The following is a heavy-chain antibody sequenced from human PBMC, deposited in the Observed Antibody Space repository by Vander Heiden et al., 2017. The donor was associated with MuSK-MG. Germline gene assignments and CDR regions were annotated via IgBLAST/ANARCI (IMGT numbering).Heavy chain of an antibody. J-gene: IGHJ4*02. Sequence: EVQLVESGGGLVQPGRSLRLSCTASGFTFGDYAMSWVRQAPGKGLEWVSLIRSKAYGGTTEYAASVKGRFTISRDDSKSIAYLQMNSLKTEDTAVYYCIRVILGYYFDYWGQGTLVTVSS. V-gene: IGHV3-49*04. CDR3: IRVILGYYFDY. CDR2: IRSKAYGGTT. CDR1: GFTFGDYA. D-gene: IGHD7-27*01.